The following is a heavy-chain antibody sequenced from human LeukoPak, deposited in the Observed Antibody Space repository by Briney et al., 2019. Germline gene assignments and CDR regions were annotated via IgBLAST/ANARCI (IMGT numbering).Heavy chain of an antibody. Sequence: PGGSLRLSCAASESSFSNYWMHWVRLAPGKGLVWVSRISRDGSGTIYSDSVRGLFTVSSDHARDPLYLQMSSLRAEDTAVYYCARQIEGGYHAFDIWRQGTMVPVSS. J-gene: IGHJ3*02. D-gene: IGHD3-16*02. CDR2: ISRDGSGT. V-gene: IGHV3-74*01. CDR1: ESSFSNYW. CDR3: ARQIEGGYHAFDI.